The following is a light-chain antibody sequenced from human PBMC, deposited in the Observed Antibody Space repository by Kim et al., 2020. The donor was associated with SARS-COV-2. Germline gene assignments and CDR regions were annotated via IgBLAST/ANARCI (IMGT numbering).Light chain of an antibody. CDR1: QSIGIS. CDR3: QQRNNWPPAVT. J-gene: IGKJ4*01. CDR2: DAA. Sequence: PGEGAILSCRASQSIGISLGWYQHKPGQAPRLLIYDAAIRAAGIPDRFSGGGSWTDFTLTIGNLEPEDFAVYYCQQRNNWPPAVTFGGGTKVDIK. V-gene: IGKV3-11*01.